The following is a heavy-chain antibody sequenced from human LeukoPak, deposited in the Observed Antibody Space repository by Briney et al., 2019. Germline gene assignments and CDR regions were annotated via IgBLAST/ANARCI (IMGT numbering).Heavy chain of an antibody. CDR1: GFAVSSNY. J-gene: IGHJ6*02. CDR3: ARVNWDDSYGMDV. V-gene: IGHV3-53*01. D-gene: IGHD3-3*01. CDR2: IYSGGST. Sequence: GGSLRLSCEASGFAVSSNYMSWVRQAPGKGLEWVSVIYSGGSTYYADSVKGRFTISRDNSKNTLYLQMNSLRAEDTAVYYCARVNWDDSYGMDVWGQGTTVTVSS.